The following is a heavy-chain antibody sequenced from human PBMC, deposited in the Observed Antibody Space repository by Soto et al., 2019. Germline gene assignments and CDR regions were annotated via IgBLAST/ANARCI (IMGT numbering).Heavy chain of an antibody. CDR1: GYTFTSYG. J-gene: IGHJ6*02. V-gene: IGHV1-18*01. Sequence: ASVKVSCKASGYTFTSYGISWVRQAPGQGLEWMGWISGYNGNTNYAQKLQGRVTMTTDTSTSTAYMELRSLRSDDTAVYYCAREKTTGYDFWSGLRYGMDVWGQGTTVTVSS. CDR3: AREKTTGYDFWSGLRYGMDV. CDR2: ISGYNGNT. D-gene: IGHD3-3*01.